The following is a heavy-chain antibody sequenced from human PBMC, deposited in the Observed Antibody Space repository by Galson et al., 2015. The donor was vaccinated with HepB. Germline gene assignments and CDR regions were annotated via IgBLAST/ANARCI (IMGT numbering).Heavy chain of an antibody. D-gene: IGHD3-3*01. CDR2: ISSSGSSI. V-gene: IGHV3-11*04. Sequence: SLRLSCAASGFIFSEHHMSWIRQAPGKGLEWVSSISSSGSSIYYADSVKGRFTISRDNAKNSLYLQMNSLRAEDTAVYYCAREPYDFWSGYYRYYGMDVWVQRTTVTVSS. CDR3: AREPYDFWSGYYRYYGMDV. CDR1: GFIFSEHH. J-gene: IGHJ6*02.